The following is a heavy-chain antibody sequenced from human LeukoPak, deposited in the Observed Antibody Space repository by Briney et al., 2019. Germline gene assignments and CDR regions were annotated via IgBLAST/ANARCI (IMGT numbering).Heavy chain of an antibody. Sequence: GGSLRLFCAASGFTFSSYGMKWVRQAPGKGLEWVSYISSSGSTIYYADSVKGRFTISRDNAKNSLYLQMNSLRAEDTAVYYCARGWDYGMDVWGQGTTVTVSS. V-gene: IGHV3-48*04. CDR2: ISSSGSTI. CDR3: ARGWDYGMDV. D-gene: IGHD1-26*01. J-gene: IGHJ6*02. CDR1: GFTFSSYG.